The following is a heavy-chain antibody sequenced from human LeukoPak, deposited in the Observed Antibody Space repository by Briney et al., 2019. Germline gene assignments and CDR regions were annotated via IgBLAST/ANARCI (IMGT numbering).Heavy chain of an antibody. Sequence: ASVQVSCKASGYTFTGYYMHWVRQAPGQGLEWMGWINPNSGGTNYAQKFQGRVTMTRDTSISTAYMELSRLRSDDTAVYYCARDRKWELGIYYWGQGTLVTVSS. CDR3: ARDRKWELGIYY. CDR2: INPNSGGT. D-gene: IGHD1-26*01. J-gene: IGHJ4*02. V-gene: IGHV1-2*02. CDR1: GYTFTGYY.